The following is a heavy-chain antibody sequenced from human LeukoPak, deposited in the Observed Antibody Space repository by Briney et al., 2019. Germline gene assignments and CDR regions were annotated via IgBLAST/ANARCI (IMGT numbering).Heavy chain of an antibody. CDR2: IYYSGST. D-gene: IGHD4-17*01. J-gene: IGHJ6*03. CDR1: GGSISSYY. Sequence: SSETLSLTCTVSGGSISSYYWSWIRQPPGKGLEWIGYIYYSGSTNYNPSLKSRVTISVDTSRNQFSLKLSSVTAADTAVYYCARAGGDYYRYYYYYMDVWGKGTTVTISS. CDR3: ARAGGDYYRYYYYYMDV. V-gene: IGHV4-59*01.